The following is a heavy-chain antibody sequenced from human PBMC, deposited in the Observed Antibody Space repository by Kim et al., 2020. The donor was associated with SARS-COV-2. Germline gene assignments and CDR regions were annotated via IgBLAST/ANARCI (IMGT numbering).Heavy chain of an antibody. CDR3: ARQELVPHPMNYYYYGMDV. D-gene: IGHD6-13*01. CDR1: GGSISSYY. Sequence: SETLSLTCTVSGGSISSYYWSWIRQPPGKGLEWIGYIYYSGSTNYNPSLKSRVTISVDTSKNQFSLKLSSVTAADTAVYYCARQELVPHPMNYYYYGMDVWGQGTTVTVSS. CDR2: IYYSGST. J-gene: IGHJ6*02. V-gene: IGHV4-59*08.